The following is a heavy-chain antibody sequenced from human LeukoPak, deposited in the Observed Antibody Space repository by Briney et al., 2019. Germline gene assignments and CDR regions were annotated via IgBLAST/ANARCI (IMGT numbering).Heavy chain of an antibody. CDR2: IYNSGST. D-gene: IGHD6-13*01. CDR3: ARRHSSSWGHDAFDI. J-gene: IGHJ3*02. CDR1: GDSISIYY. V-gene: IGHV4-59*01. Sequence: SETLSLTCSVSGDSISIYYWSWIRQPPGKGLEWIGYIYNSGSTNYNPSLKSRVTISVDTSKNQFSLKLTPVTAADTAVYYCARRHSSSWGHDAFDIWGQGTMVTVSS.